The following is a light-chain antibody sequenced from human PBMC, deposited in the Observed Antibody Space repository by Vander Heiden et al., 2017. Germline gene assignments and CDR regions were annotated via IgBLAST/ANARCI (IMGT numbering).Light chain of an antibody. V-gene: IGLV2-11*01. CDR2: DVS. J-gene: IGLJ3*02. CDR1: SSDVGDHNY. CDR3: CSYAGRYTWV. Sequence: QSALTQPRSVSGSPGQSVTISCSGTSSDVGDHNYVSWYQQHPGKAPKTMIYDVSERPSGVSDRFSGSKSGNTASLTISGLQAEDEADYYCCSYAGRYTWVFGAGTKLTVL.